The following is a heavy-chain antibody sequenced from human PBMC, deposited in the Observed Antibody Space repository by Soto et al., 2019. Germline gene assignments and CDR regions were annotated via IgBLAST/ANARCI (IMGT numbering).Heavy chain of an antibody. CDR1: GFTFSSYW. CDR2: IKQDGSDK. CDR3: ARDERGPLSLYSSYAFDI. J-gene: IGHJ3*02. Sequence: GGSLRLSCAASGFTFSSYWMSWVRQAPGKGLEWVADIKQDGSDKYYVDSVKGRFTISRDNAKNALYLQLNSLRAEDKAVYYCARDERGPLSLYSSYAFDIWGQGTTVTVSS. D-gene: IGHD6-13*01. V-gene: IGHV3-7*01.